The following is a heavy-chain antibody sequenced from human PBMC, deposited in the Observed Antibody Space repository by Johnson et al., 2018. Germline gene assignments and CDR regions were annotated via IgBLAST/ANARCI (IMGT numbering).Heavy chain of an antibody. J-gene: IGHJ6*02. Sequence: VQLVQSGGGLVKPGGSLRLSCAASGFTFSNAWMTWVRQAPGKGLEWVGRIKSRTDGGTTDYAAPVKGRFTISRDDSKSILSLQMNSLGTEDTAVYYCSRDGYNFYYYGMDVWGQGTTVTVSS. CDR3: SRDGYNFYYYGMDV. V-gene: IGHV3-15*01. CDR1: GFTFSNAW. CDR2: IKSRTDGGTT. D-gene: IGHD5-24*01.